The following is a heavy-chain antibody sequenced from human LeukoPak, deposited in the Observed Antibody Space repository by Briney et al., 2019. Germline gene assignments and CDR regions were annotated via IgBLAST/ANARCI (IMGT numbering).Heavy chain of an antibody. D-gene: IGHD6-6*01. V-gene: IGHV3-33*01. CDR3: ARDRVEYSSSSTFDY. J-gene: IGHJ4*02. Sequence: GGSLRLSCAASGFTFSSYGMHWVRQAPGKGLEWVAVIWYDGSNKYYADSVKGRFTISRDDSKNTLYLQMNSLRAEDTAVYYCARDRVEYSSSSTFDYWGQGTLVTVSS. CDR2: IWYDGSNK. CDR1: GFTFSSYG.